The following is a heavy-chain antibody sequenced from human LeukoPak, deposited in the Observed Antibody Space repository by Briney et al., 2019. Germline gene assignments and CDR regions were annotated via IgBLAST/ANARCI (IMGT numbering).Heavy chain of an antibody. J-gene: IGHJ5*02. V-gene: IGHV4-59*12. Sequence: SETLSLTCTVSGGYISSYSWSWIRQPPGKGLEWIGYIYYSGSTNYNPSLKSRVTISVDTSKNQFSLKLSSVTAADTAVYYCARRKTAENAWGQGTLVTVSS. CDR2: IYYSGST. CDR3: ARRKTAENA. CDR1: GGYISSYS. D-gene: IGHD2-2*01.